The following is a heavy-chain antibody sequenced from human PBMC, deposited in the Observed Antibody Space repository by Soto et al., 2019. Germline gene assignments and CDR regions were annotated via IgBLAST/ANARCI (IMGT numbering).Heavy chain of an antibody. CDR3: ALGYSSGWWGYYYYGMDV. J-gene: IGHJ6*02. CDR1: GGAISSSKW. Sequence: SETLSLTCAVSGGAISSSKWWSWVRQPPGKGLEWSGEIYHSGSTNYNSSLKSRVTISVDKSKNQFSLKLSSVTAADTAVYYCALGYSSGWWGYYYYGMDVCGQGTTVTFS. V-gene: IGHV4-4*02. CDR2: IYHSGST. D-gene: IGHD6-19*01.